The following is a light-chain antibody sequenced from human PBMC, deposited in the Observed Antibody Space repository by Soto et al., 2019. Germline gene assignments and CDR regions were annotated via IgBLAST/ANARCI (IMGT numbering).Light chain of an antibody. V-gene: IGKV1-5*01. Sequence: QSTQSPSPLSASLGARVTITCGASQSISSWLAWYQQKPGKAHKLLIYDASSLESGVQSRFSGSGSGTEFTLTIRSLQSDDLATYYCLQYNGYYRTFGQGTRVDIK. J-gene: IGKJ1*01. CDR2: DAS. CDR1: QSISSW. CDR3: LQYNGYYRT.